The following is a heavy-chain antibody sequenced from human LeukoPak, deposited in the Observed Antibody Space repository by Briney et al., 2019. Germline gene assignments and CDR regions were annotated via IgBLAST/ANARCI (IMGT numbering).Heavy chain of an antibody. CDR1: GGSISSYY. V-gene: IGHV4-59*12. D-gene: IGHD4-23*01. CDR2: IYYSGST. CDR3: ARNGNWDRGAFDI. Sequence: SETLSLTCTVSGGSISSYYWSWIRQPPGKGLEWIGYIYYSGSTNYNPSLKSRVTISVDTSKNQFSLKLSSVTAADTAVYYCARNGNWDRGAFDIWGQGTMVTVSS. J-gene: IGHJ3*02.